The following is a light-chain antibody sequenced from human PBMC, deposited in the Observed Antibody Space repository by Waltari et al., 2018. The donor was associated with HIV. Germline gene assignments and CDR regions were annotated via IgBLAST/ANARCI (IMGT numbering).Light chain of an antibody. CDR2: RNS. CDR3: ASWDDSLNAFV. J-gene: IGLJ1*01. Sequence: QSVPTQPPSASATPGQRITLSRSGGNPNLQSNYVYSYQQLPGTAPTVFIYRNSQRPSGVPDRFSGSKSGTSASLIISGLRSGDEADYYCASWDDSLNAFVFGTGTKVTVL. V-gene: IGLV1-47*01. CDR1: NPNLQSNY.